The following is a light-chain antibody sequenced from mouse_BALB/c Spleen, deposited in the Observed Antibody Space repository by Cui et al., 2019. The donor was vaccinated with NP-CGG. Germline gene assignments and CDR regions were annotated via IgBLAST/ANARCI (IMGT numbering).Light chain of an antibody. CDR2: GTN. J-gene: IGLJ1*01. V-gene: IGLV1*01. Sequence: QAVVTPDSAPTTSPGETVTLTCRSSTGAVATSNYANWVQEKPDHLFTGLIGGTNNRAPGVPARFSGSLTGDKADLTITGAQTEDEAIYFCALWYSNHWVFGGGTKLTVL. CDR1: TGAVATSNY. CDR3: ALWYSNHWV.